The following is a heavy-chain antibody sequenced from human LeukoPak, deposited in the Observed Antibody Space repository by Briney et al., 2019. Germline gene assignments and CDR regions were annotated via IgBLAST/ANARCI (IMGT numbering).Heavy chain of an antibody. D-gene: IGHD3-3*01. Sequence: SETLSLTCTVSSDSISTSTYYWGWLRQPPGKGLEWVGSIYSSMHTYSSPPLQNRVTIPVDTSKNQFALKLSSVTAADTAIYYCARHRSHGVAATEYWGQGTLVTVPP. CDR2: IYSSMHT. CDR1: SDSISTSTYY. CDR3: ARHRSHGVAATEY. J-gene: IGHJ4*02. V-gene: IGHV4-39*01.